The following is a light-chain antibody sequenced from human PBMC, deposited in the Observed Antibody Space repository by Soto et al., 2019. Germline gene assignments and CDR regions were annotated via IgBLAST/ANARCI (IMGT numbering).Light chain of an antibody. V-gene: IGKV3-11*01. Sequence: EIVLTQSPATLSLSPGERATLSCRASQSVSNYLAWYQQKPGQAPRLLIYDASNRSTGIPARFSGSGSGTDFTLTISSLEPEDFAVYYCQQRSNWPPSTFGQGTRLEIK. J-gene: IGKJ5*01. CDR3: QQRSNWPPST. CDR2: DAS. CDR1: QSVSNY.